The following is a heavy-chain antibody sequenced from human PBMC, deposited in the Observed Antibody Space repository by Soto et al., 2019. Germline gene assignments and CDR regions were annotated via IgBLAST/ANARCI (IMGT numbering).Heavy chain of an antibody. Sequence: GGSLRLSCAASGFTFSSYGMHWVRQAPGKGLEWVGRIKSKTDGGTTDYAAPVKGGFTISRDDSKNTLYLQMNSLKTEDTAVYYRTTSYNYYDSAGCGYWGQGTLVTVSS. V-gene: IGHV3-15*07. CDR2: IKSKTDGGTT. D-gene: IGHD3-22*01. J-gene: IGHJ4*02. CDR3: TTSYNYYDSAGCGY. CDR1: GFTFSSYG.